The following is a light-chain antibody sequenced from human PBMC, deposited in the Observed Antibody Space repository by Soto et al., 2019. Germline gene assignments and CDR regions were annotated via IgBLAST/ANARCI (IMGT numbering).Light chain of an antibody. J-gene: IGKJ1*01. CDR3: MQPLQSWT. CDR2: LGS. CDR1: HILLHSNGYNY. V-gene: IGKV2-28*01. Sequence: LVTQYQLSLPVTPGEPASIWCISIHILLHSNGYNYLDWYLQKPGQSPQLLIYLGSNRASGVPDRFSGSGSGTDFTLKISRVEAEDVGVYYCMQPLQSWTFGQRTKVDNK.